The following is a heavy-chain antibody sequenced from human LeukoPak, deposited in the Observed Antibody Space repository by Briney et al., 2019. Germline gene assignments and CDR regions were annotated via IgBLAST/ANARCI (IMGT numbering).Heavy chain of an antibody. CDR3: ARDRRDTAPPDY. CDR1: GFTFSSYG. Sequence: PGGSLRLSCAASGFTFSSYGMHWVRQAPGKGLEWVAVIWYDGSNKYYADSVKGRYTISRDNSKNTLYLQMNSLRAEDTAVYYCARDRRDTAPPDYWGQGTLVTVSS. V-gene: IGHV3-33*01. J-gene: IGHJ4*02. CDR2: IWYDGSNK. D-gene: IGHD5-18*01.